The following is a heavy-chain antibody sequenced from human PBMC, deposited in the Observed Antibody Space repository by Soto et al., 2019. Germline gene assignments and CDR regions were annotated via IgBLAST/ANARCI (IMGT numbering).Heavy chain of an antibody. CDR2: ITSSSSHI. CDR3: VRERGLSSFYGMDV. V-gene: IGHV3-21*01. CDR1: GFTLTSYT. Sequence: GGSLRLSCAASGFTLTSYTMNWVRQASGKGLEWVSSITSSSSHIYYADSVKGRFTISRDNAGNSPYLQMNSLRAEDSAVYYCVRERGLSSFYGMDVWGQGTTVTVSS. J-gene: IGHJ6*02. D-gene: IGHD3-10*01.